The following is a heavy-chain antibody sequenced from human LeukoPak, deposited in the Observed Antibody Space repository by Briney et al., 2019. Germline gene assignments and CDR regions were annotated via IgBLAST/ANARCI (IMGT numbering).Heavy chain of an antibody. J-gene: IGHJ4*02. D-gene: IGHD5-18*01. Sequence: PSETLSLTCTVSGGSISSSSYYWGWIRQPPGKGLEWIGRLYYSGSTYYNPSLKSRVTILVDTSKNQFSLNLSSVTAADTAVYFCARRYRSGYVDYWGQGALVTVSA. V-gene: IGHV4-39*01. CDR3: ARRYRSGYVDY. CDR2: LYYSGST. CDR1: GGSISSSSYY.